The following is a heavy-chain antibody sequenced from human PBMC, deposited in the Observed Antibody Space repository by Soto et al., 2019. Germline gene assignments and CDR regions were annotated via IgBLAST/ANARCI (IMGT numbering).Heavy chain of an antibody. Sequence: QVQQVQSGAEVKKPGSSVKVSCEASGGTFSSYPINWVRQAPGQGVEWLGGIIPFFGTSNYAEKFQGRVTITADNSTSTAYMELRSLRSEDTAVYYCARVGHFTNYGMAVWGQGTTVTVSS. CDR2: IIPFFGTS. CDR3: ARVGHFTNYGMAV. D-gene: IGHD1-26*01. V-gene: IGHV1-69*06. CDR1: GGTFSSYP. J-gene: IGHJ6*02.